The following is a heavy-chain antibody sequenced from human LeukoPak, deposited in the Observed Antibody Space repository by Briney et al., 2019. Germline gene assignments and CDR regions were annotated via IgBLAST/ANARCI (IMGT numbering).Heavy chain of an antibody. CDR1: GFTFSPHA. J-gene: IGHJ4*02. Sequence: GRSLRLSCAASGFTFSPHAMHWVRQAPGKGLKWVAVISSDGTNRFYADSVQGRFSISRDNSRNTLYLQMNSLRVEDTAIYYCAKDPSSGWYAYWGQGTLVTVSS. CDR2: ISSDGTNR. V-gene: IGHV3-30-3*01. D-gene: IGHD6-19*01. CDR3: AKDPSSGWYAY.